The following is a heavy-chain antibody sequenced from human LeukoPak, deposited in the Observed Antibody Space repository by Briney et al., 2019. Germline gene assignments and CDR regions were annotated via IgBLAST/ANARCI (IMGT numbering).Heavy chain of an antibody. CDR1: GYTLTELS. J-gene: IGHJ4*02. CDR2: FDPKDGDT. CDR3: ATYGRFGELLYY. V-gene: IGHV1-24*01. Sequence: ASVKVSCKVSGYTLTELSVHWVRQAPGKGLEWMGNFDPKDGDTIYAQRFQGRVTMTEDTSTHTAYMELSSLRSEDTAVYYCATYGRFGELLYYWGQGTLVTVSS. D-gene: IGHD3-10*01.